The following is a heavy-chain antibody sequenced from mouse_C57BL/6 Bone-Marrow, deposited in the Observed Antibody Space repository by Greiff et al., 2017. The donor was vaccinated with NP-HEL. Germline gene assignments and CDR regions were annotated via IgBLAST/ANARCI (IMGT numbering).Heavy chain of an antibody. CDR3: ARFAIYDGYYGY. J-gene: IGHJ2*01. V-gene: IGHV1-43*01. D-gene: IGHD2-3*01. CDR1: GYSFTGYY. CDR2: INPSTGGT. Sequence: DVKLVESGPELVKPGASVKISCKASGYSFTGYYMHWVKQSSEKSLEWIGEINPSTGGTSYNQKFKGKATLTVDKSSSTAYMQLKSLTSEDSAVYYCARFAIYDGYYGYWGQGTTLTVSS.